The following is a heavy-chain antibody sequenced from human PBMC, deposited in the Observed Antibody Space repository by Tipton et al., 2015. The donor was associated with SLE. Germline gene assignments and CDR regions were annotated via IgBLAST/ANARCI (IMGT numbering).Heavy chain of an antibody. J-gene: IGHJ3*02. Sequence: QLVQSGAEVKKPGASVKVSCKASGYSFTRYGISWVRQAPGQGLEWMGWISVYNGNTNYAQNFQGRVTMTTDTSTSTAYLELSSLRSDDTAVYYCARGDDGFGFDIWGQGIMVTVSS. CDR1: GYSFTRYG. V-gene: IGHV1-18*01. CDR2: ISVYNGNT. D-gene: IGHD5-24*01. CDR3: ARGDDGFGFDI.